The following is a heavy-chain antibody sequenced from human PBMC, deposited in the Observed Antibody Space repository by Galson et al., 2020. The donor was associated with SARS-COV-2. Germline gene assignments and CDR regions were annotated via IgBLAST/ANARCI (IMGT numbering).Heavy chain of an antibody. J-gene: IGHJ4*02. D-gene: IGHD6-13*01. V-gene: IGHV3-30*18. CDR2: ISYDGSNK. Sequence: TGGSLRLSCAASGFTFSSYGMHWVRQAPGKGLEWVAVISYDGSNKYYADSVKGRFTISRDNSKNTLYLQMNSLRAEDTAVYYCAKSGYGYSSSWYYVDYWCQGTLVTVSS. CDR1: GFTFSSYG. CDR3: AKSGYGYSSSWYYVDY.